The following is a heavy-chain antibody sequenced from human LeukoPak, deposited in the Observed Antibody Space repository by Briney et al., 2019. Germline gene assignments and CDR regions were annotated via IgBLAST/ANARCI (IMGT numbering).Heavy chain of an antibody. CDR3: ARGSYDILTGYYKRGYYYGMDV. D-gene: IGHD3-9*01. CDR2: ISSSSSYI. Sequence: GGSLILSCAASGFTFSSYSMNWVRQAPGKGLEWVSSISSSSSYIYYADSVKGRFTISRDNAKNSLYLQMNSLRAEDTAVYYCARGSYDILTGYYKRGYYYGMDVWGQGTTVTVSS. CDR1: GFTFSSYS. J-gene: IGHJ6*02. V-gene: IGHV3-21*01.